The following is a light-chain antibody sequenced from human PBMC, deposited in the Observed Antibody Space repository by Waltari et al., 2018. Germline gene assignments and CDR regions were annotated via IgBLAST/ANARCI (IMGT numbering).Light chain of an antibody. CDR1: QSVSSS. J-gene: IGKJ3*01. CDR2: DAS. CDR3: QQRSNWPPRGT. Sequence: EIVLTQSPATLSLSPGERATLSCRASQSVSSSLAWYQHKPGQAPRLLIYDASKRATGIPARFSGSGSGTDFTLTISSLEPEDFAVYYCQQRSNWPPRGTFGPGTKVDIK. V-gene: IGKV3-11*01.